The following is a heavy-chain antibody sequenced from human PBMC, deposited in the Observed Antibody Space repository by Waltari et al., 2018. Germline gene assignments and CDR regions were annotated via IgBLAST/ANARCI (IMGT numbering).Heavy chain of an antibody. CDR3: ARVKSGFDS. Sequence: QVQLKQWGAGLLKISETLSLTCAVSGGSFTTNYWSWIRQSPGKGLEWIGEIYHTGSHNYNPSLQNRVTISVDRSKSLFSLEVTSITAADAAIYYCARVKSGFDSWGQGTVVTVSS. V-gene: IGHV4-34*01. CDR1: GGSFTTNY. J-gene: IGHJ4*02. CDR2: IYHTGSH.